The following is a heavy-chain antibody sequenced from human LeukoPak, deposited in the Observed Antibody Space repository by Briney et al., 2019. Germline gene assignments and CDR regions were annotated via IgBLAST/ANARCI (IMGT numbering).Heavy chain of an antibody. CDR1: GYTFTSYD. CDR2: MNPNSGNT. D-gene: IGHD3-3*01. J-gene: IGHJ5*02. Sequence: ASVKVSCKASGYTFTSYDINWVRQATGQGLEWMGWMNPNSGNTGYAQKFQGRVTMTRNTSISTAYMELSSLRSEDMAVYYCARGAVGNYDFWSGYEGKRFDPWGQGTLVTVSS. V-gene: IGHV1-8*01. CDR3: ARGAVGNYDFWSGYEGKRFDP.